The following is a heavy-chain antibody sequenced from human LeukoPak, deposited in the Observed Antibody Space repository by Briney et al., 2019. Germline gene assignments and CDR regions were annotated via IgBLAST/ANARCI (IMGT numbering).Heavy chain of an antibody. D-gene: IGHD3-3*01. V-gene: IGHV4-39*01. CDR1: SGSISNSHYY. CDR2: IYCSGST. J-gene: IGHJ4*02. CDR3: ARLLEDSRYFDY. Sequence: SETLSLTCTVSSGSISNSHYYWAWIRQPPGKGLEWIGMIYCSGSTYYNASFKSRVTISVDTSKNQFSLKLSSVTAADTAVYSCARLLEDSRYFDYWGQGTLVTVSS.